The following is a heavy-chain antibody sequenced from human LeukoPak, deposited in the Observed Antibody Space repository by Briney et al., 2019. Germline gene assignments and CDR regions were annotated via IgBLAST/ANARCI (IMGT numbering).Heavy chain of an antibody. V-gene: IGHV1-46*04. J-gene: IGHJ4*02. Sequence: ASLTVSCKASGYTFTSYYIHWVRQAPGQGLEWMGIINPSGGSITYAQKLQGRVTMARDTSTSTVYMELSSLRSDDTAMYYCVRNSGSGFDYWGQGTLVTVSS. CDR2: INPSGGSI. CDR1: GYTFTSYY. CDR3: VRNSGSGFDY. D-gene: IGHD1-26*01.